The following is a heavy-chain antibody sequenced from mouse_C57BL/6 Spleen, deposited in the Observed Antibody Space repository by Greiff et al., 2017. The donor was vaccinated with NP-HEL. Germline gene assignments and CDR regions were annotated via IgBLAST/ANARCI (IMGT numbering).Heavy chain of an antibody. J-gene: IGHJ1*03. CDR3: ARDYGSSYWYFDV. CDR2: IDPEDGET. V-gene: IGHV14-2*01. Sequence: EVMLVESGAELVKPGASVKLSCTASGFNITDYYMHWVKQRTEQGLEWIGRIDPEDGETKYAPKFQGKATITADTSSNTAYLQRSSLTSEDTAVYYCARDYGSSYWYFDVWGTGTTVTVSS. CDR1: GFNITDYY. D-gene: IGHD1-1*01.